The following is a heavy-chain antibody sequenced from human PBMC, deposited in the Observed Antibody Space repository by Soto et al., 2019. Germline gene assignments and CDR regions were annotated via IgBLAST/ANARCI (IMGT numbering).Heavy chain of an antibody. V-gene: IGHV3-23*01. CDR1: GFTFGSYA. CDR2: ISAGGGST. CDR3: AKDLQKDFWSGYYYFYYYMDV. D-gene: IGHD3-3*01. J-gene: IGHJ6*03. Sequence: SLRLSCAASGFTFGSYAMSWVRQAPGKGLDWVSAISAGGGSTYYGDSVKGRFTISRDNSKNTLYLQMDSLRAEDTAVYYCAKDLQKDFWSGYYYFYYYMDVWGKGTTVTVSS.